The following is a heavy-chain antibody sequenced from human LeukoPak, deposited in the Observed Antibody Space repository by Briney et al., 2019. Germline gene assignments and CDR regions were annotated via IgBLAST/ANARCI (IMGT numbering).Heavy chain of an antibody. CDR1: GFTFSTYA. CDR2: ISGSGGST. J-gene: IGHJ1*01. V-gene: IGHV3-23*01. D-gene: IGHD6-13*01. CDR3: AKMDTIAAAGTIHFQH. Sequence: GGSLRLSCVTSGFTFSTYAMSWVRQAPGKGLEWVSAISGSGGSTYYADSVKGRFTISRDNSKNTLHLQMNSLRAEDTAVYYCAKMDTIAAAGTIHFQHRGQGTLVTVSS.